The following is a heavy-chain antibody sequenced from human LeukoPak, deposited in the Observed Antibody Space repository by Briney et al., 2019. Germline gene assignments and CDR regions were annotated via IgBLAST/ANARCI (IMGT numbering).Heavy chain of an antibody. CDR3: ARDSDFQNWFDP. D-gene: IGHD3-3*01. CDR2: IYDNGSGQ. J-gene: IGHJ5*02. V-gene: IGHV3-33*01. CDR1: GFIFSNYG. Sequence: PGGSLRLSCAASGFIFSNYGMHWVRQAPGKGLEWVAVIYDNGSGQQYADSVKGRFTISRDNSENTLFLEMNSLRVDDTAMYYCARDSDFQNWFDPWGQGTLVTVSS.